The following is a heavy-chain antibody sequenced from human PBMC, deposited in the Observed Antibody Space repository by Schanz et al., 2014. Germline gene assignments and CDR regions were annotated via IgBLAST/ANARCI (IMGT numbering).Heavy chain of an antibody. CDR3: ARDLSSLIQGDV. CDR1: GFTFSNYG. J-gene: IGHJ6*03. V-gene: IGHV3-48*01. CDR2: ISSSSGTI. Sequence: VQLVESGGDLVKPGGSLRLSCEASGFTFSNYGMNWVRQAPEKGLEWVSYISSSSGTIYYADSVKGRFTISRDNAKNLLYLQMNGLRAEDTAVYFCARDLSSLIQGDVWGKGTTVNVS. D-gene: IGHD2-2*01.